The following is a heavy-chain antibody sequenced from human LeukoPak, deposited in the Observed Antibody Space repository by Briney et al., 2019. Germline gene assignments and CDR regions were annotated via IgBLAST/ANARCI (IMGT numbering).Heavy chain of an antibody. V-gene: IGHV1-46*01. Sequence: ASVKVSCKASGYTFTSYYMHWVRQAPGQGLEWMGIINPSGGSTSYAQKFQGRVTMTRDTSTSTVYMELSSLRSEDTAVYYCARGVRYCTNGVCHRRGWFDPWGQGTLVTVSS. CDR3: ARGVRYCTNGVCHRRGWFDP. CDR1: GYTFTSYY. D-gene: IGHD2-8*01. J-gene: IGHJ5*02. CDR2: INPSGGST.